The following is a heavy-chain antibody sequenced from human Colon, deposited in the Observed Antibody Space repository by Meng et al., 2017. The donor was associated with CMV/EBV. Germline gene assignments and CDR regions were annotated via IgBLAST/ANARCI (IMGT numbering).Heavy chain of an antibody. Sequence: EVHLLESGGDLVEPGGSLRRSCAASGFIFSTYTMNWVRQAPGKGLEWVSAISRSGDSPYYADSVEGRFTVSRDNSKNMVYLQMNSLRADDTAVYYCAKDQETLAPYYFDHWGQGTLVTVSS. J-gene: IGHJ4*02. CDR1: GFIFSTYT. CDR2: ISRSGDSP. V-gene: IGHV3-23*01. CDR3: AKDQETLAPYYFDH.